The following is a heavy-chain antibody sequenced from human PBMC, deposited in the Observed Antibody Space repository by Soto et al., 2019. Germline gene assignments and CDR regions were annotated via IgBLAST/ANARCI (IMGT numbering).Heavy chain of an antibody. J-gene: IGHJ4*02. CDR1: GDSMRSFY. V-gene: IGHV4-59*01. CDR3: TRVGGYYGDYPNFDY. CDR2: IYYSGGT. D-gene: IGHD4-17*01. Sequence: PSETLSLTCTVYGDSMRSFYWSWIRQPPGKGLEWIGNIYYSGGTNYNPSRKSRVTMSVDMSRNQVSLKLSSVTAADTAVYYCTRVGGYYGDYPNFDYWGQGALVTVSS.